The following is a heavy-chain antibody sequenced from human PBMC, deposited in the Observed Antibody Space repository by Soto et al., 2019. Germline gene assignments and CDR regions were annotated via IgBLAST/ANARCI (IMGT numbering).Heavy chain of an antibody. CDR2: IYPGDSDT. CDR3: ASSYDFWSGYLDV. J-gene: IGHJ6*02. Sequence: GESVKISCKGSGYSFTSYWIGWVRQMPGKGLEWMGIIYPGDSDTRYSPSFQGQVTISADKSISTAYLQWSSLKASDTAMYYCASSYDFWSGYLDVWGQGTTVTVSS. V-gene: IGHV5-51*01. CDR1: GYSFTSYW. D-gene: IGHD3-3*01.